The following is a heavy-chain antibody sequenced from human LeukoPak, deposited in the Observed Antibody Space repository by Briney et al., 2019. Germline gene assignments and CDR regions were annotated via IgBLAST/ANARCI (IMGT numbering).Heavy chain of an antibody. V-gene: IGHV3-33*01. Sequence: GGSLRLSCAASGFTFSTYGMHWVRQAPGKGLDWVAVIWHDGSKTYYADSVKGRFTISRDNSKNTLYLQMNSLRAEDTAVFYCVRGSPNSGSQYGYWGQGTLVTVSS. CDR2: IWHDGSKT. CDR3: VRGSPNSGSQYGY. J-gene: IGHJ4*02. CDR1: GFTFSTYG. D-gene: IGHD1-26*01.